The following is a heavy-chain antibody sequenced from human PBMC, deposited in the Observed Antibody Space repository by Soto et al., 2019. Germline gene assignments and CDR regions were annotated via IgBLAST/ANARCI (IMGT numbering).Heavy chain of an antibody. CDR3: AREHGYYSAYDY. J-gene: IGHJ4*02. CDR1: GGSISSFY. V-gene: IGHV4-4*07. CDR2: IYTSGSA. D-gene: IGHD3-3*01. Sequence: AETLSLTCNFSGGSISSFYWSWIRQPAGKGLEWIGRIYTSGSANYNPSLKNRVTMSLDTSKNQFSLKLSSVTAADTAMYYCAREHGYYSAYDYWGQGALVTVSS.